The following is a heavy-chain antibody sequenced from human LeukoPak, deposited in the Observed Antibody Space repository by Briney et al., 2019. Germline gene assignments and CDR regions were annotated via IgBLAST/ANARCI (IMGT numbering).Heavy chain of an antibody. V-gene: IGHV4-4*07. J-gene: IGHJ4*02. CDR1: GGSISSYY. D-gene: IGHD5-24*01. CDR2: IYTSGST. Sequence: SETLSLTCTVSGGSISSYYWSWIRQPAGKGLEWIGRIYTSGSTNYNPSLKSRVTMSVDTSKNQFSLKLSSVTAADTAVYYCARGAFKGYNYPNRFDYWGQGTLVTVSS. CDR3: ARGAFKGYNYPNRFDY.